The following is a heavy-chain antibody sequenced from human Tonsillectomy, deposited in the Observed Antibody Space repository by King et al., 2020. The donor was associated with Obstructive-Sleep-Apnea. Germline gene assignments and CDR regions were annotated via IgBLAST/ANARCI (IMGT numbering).Heavy chain of an antibody. J-gene: IGHJ4*02. D-gene: IGHD6-13*01. CDR2: IIPILGIA. CDR3: AIPSDSGRSWSPGREYYFDY. V-gene: IGHV1-69*09. Sequence: VQLVESGAEVKKPGSSVKVSCKASGGTFSSYAISWLRQAPGQGLEWMGRIIPILGIANYAQKFQGRVTITADKSTSTAYMELSRLRSEDTAVYYCAIPSDSGRSWSPGREYYFDYWGQGTLVTVSS. CDR1: GGTFSSYA.